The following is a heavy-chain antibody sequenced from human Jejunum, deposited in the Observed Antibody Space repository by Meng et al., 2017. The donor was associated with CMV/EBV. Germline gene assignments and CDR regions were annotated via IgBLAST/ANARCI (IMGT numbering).Heavy chain of an antibody. J-gene: IGHJ5*02. V-gene: IGHV3-73*01. D-gene: IGHD2-2*01. CDR3: TRHSIVVVPAAGFDP. CDR2: IRSKTYSSAT. CDR1: LTLSDYT. Sequence: LTLSDYTNHWVRQAPGKGLEWVGRIRSKTYSSATAYAASVKGRFIISRDDSKNTAYLQMNSLKTEDTAVYYCTRHSIVVVPAAGFDPWGQGTLVTVSS.